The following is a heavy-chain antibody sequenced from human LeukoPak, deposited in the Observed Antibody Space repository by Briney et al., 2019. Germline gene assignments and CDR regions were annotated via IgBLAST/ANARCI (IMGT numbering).Heavy chain of an antibody. V-gene: IGHV3-23*01. Sequence: PGGSLRLSCAASGFTFSSYAMSWVRQAPGKGLEWVSAISGSGGTTYYADSVKGRFTISRGNSKNTLYLQMNSLRAEDTALYYCAKAINIQLWSIFDYWGQGTLVTVSS. CDR2: ISGSGGTT. CDR1: GFTFSSYA. D-gene: IGHD5-24*01. J-gene: IGHJ4*02. CDR3: AKAINIQLWSIFDY.